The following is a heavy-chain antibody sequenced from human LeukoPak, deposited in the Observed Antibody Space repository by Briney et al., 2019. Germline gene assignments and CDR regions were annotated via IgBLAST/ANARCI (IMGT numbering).Heavy chain of an antibody. CDR3: ARDDRSGYYDSSGLDY. CDR2: ISYDGSNK. Sequence: PGGSLRLSCAASGFTFSSYAMHWVRQAPGKGLEWVAVISYDGSNKYYADSVKGRFTISRDNSKNTLYLQMNSLRAEDTAVYYCARDDRSGYYDSSGLDYWGQGTLVTVSS. D-gene: IGHD3-22*01. V-gene: IGHV3-30*04. J-gene: IGHJ4*02. CDR1: GFTFSSYA.